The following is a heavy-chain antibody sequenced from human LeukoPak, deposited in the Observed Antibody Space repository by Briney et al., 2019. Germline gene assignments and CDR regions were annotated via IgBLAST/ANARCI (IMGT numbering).Heavy chain of an antibody. V-gene: IGHV3-21*01. CDR3: AGAPDGWYFDY. J-gene: IGHJ4*02. CDR2: ISSSSSYI. CDR1: GFTFSSYP. Sequence: GSLRLSCAASGFTFSSYPMSWVRQAPGKGLEWVSSISSSSSYIYYADSVKGRFTISRDNAKDSLYLQMNSLRAEDTAVYYCAGAPDGWYFDYWGQGTLVTVSS. D-gene: IGHD5-24*01.